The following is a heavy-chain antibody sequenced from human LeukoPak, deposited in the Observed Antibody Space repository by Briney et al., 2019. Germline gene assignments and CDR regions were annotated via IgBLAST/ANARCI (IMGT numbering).Heavy chain of an antibody. CDR3: ARDRFLRRPEPADY. Sequence: RPGGSLRLSCAASRFTFDEYGMSWVRQTAGKGLEWVSGINWNGRSIGYADSVKGRFTISRDNAKNSLYLQMNSLRAEDTALYYCARDRFLRRPEPADYWGQGTLVTVSS. V-gene: IGHV3-20*04. CDR1: RFTFDEYG. D-gene: IGHD1-14*01. J-gene: IGHJ4*02. CDR2: INWNGRSI.